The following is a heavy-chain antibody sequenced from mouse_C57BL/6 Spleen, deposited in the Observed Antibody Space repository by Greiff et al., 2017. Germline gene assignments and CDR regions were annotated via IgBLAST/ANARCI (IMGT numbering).Heavy chain of an antibody. CDR1: GYAFTNYL. D-gene: IGHD1-3*01. Sequence: VQLQQSGAELVRPGTSVKVSCKASGYAFTNYLIEWVKQRPGQGLEWIGVINPGSGGTNYNEKFKGKATLTADKSSSTAYMQLSSLTSEDSAVYFCAREELDNYWFAYWGQGTLVTVSA. CDR2: INPGSGGT. J-gene: IGHJ3*01. CDR3: AREELDNYWFAY. V-gene: IGHV1-54*01.